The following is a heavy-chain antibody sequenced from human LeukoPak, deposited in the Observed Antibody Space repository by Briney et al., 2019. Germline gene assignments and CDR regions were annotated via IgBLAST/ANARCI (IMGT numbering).Heavy chain of an antibody. J-gene: IGHJ4*02. CDR1: GGSISSSSFL. V-gene: IGHV4-39*01. D-gene: IGHD3-16*01. CDR3: ARQRSGLGRPLFFFDY. CDR2: VYYNGST. Sequence: SETLSLTCTVTGGSISSSSFLWGWIRQPPGKELEWIGSVYYNGSTYQNPSLKNRITMSVDTSTNQFSLKVTSMTAADTALYSWARQRSGLGRPLFFFDYWGLGTLVTFSS.